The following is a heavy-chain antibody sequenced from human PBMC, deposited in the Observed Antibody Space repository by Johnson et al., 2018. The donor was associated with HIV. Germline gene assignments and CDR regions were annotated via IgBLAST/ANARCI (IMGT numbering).Heavy chain of an antibody. CDR1: GFTLSSYA. V-gene: IGHV3-30*03. CDR2: LTNDGSNK. Sequence: QVQLVESGGGVVQPGRSLRLSCAASGFTLSSYAMHWVRQAPGKGLEWVAVLTNDGSNKLYADSVKGRFTISRDDAKNTLYLQMNSLRAEDTAVYYCARALVDDAFDIWGQGTMVTVSS. D-gene: IGHD1-26*01. CDR3: ARALVDDAFDI. J-gene: IGHJ3*02.